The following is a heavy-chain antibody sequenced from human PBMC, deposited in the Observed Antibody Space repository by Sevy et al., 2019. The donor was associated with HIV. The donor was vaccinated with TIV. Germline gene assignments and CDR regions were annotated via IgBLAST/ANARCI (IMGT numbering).Heavy chain of an antibody. Sequence: SETLSLTCTVSGGSISSGGYYWSWIRQHPGKGLEWIGYIYYSGSTYYNPSLKSRVPIPGDTFKTQLSRKPSSVTAADTAVYYGAKDKRNYYGSVSYPFDYYYYGMDVWGQGTTVTVSS. CDR3: AKDKRNYYGSVSYPFDYYYYGMDV. J-gene: IGHJ6*02. V-gene: IGHV4-31*03. D-gene: IGHD3-10*01. CDR2: IYYSGST. CDR1: GGSISSGGYY.